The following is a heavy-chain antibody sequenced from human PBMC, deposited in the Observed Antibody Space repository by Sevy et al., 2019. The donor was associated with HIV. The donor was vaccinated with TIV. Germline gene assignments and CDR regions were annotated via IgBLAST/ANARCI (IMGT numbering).Heavy chain of an antibody. D-gene: IGHD6-19*01. J-gene: IGHJ4*02. V-gene: IGHV1-8*01. Sequence: VKVSCKASGYTFTSYDINWVRQATGQGLEWMGWTNPNSGNTGYAQKFQGRVTMTRNTSISTVYIELSSLRSEDTAVYYSASNPGYSSGWYRYYFDYWGQGTLVTVSS. CDR2: TNPNSGNT. CDR1: GYTFTSYD. CDR3: ASNPGYSSGWYRYYFDY.